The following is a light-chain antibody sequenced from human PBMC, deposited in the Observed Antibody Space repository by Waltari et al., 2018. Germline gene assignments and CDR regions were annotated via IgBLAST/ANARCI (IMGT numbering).Light chain of an antibody. Sequence: EIVLTQSPGTLSLSPGERATLSCRASQSVTTNFLAWYQQKPGQAPRLLIYGASSSATGIPDRFSGSVSGTDFTLTISRLEPEDFAVYFCQHYGSSPALTFGGGTTVEIK. CDR3: QHYGSSPALT. CDR1: QSVTTNF. V-gene: IGKV3-20*01. CDR2: GAS. J-gene: IGKJ4*01.